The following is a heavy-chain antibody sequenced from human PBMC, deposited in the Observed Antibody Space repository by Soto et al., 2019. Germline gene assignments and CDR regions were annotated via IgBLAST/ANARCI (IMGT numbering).Heavy chain of an antibody. Sequence: EVQLLESGGGLVQPGGSLRLSCGASGFTFSSYAMYWVRQAPGKGLEWVSGVSGSGGSTYYADSVKGRFTISRDNSKNTLYLQMNSLRAEDTAVYYCAKDVPPFSWLQQPLDYWGQGTLVTVSS. CDR2: VSGSGGST. J-gene: IGHJ4*02. D-gene: IGHD5-12*01. CDR3: AKDVPPFSWLQQPLDY. CDR1: GFTFSSYA. V-gene: IGHV3-23*01.